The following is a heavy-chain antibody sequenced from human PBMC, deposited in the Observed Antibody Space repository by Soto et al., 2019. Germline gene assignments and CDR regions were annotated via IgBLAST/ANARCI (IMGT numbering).Heavy chain of an antibody. Sequence: EVQLLESGGGLIQPGGSLRLSCAASGFTFSTYAMSWVRQAPGKGLEWVSTISGSGGDTYYADSVQGRFTISRDNSKNTLYLQMNSLRAEDTAVYCCAKLTRDNSSSRLFDYWGQGTLVTVSS. CDR3: AKLTRDNSSSRLFDY. CDR1: GFTFSTYA. CDR2: ISGSGGDT. J-gene: IGHJ4*02. V-gene: IGHV3-23*01. D-gene: IGHD4-4*01.